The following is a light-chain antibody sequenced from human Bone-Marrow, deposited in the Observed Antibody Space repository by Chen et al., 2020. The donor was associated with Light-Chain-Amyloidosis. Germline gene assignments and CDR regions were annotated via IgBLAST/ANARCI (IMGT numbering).Light chain of an antibody. J-gene: IGLJ3*02. Sequence: SYVLTQPSSVSVAPGQTATIACGGNNIGSTSVHWYQQTPGQAPLLVVYDDSDRPSGIPERLSGSNSGNTATLTSSRVEAWDEADYYCQVWDRSSDRPVFGGGTKLTVL. CDR2: DDS. CDR1: NIGSTS. CDR3: QVWDRSSDRPV. V-gene: IGLV3-21*02.